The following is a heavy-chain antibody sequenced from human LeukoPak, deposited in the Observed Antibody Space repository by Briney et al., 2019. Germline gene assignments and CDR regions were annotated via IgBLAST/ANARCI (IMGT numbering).Heavy chain of an antibody. D-gene: IGHD1-14*01. CDR1: GLTVSSNY. CDR2: IYSGGST. Sequence: PGGSLRLSCAASGLTVSSNYKSWVRQAPGKGLEWVSVIYSGGSTYYADSVKGRFTISRDNFKNTLYLQMNSLRAKDTAVYYCASSTPGAREPWSPSPQYYYMDVWGKGTTVTISS. J-gene: IGHJ6*03. V-gene: IGHV3-53*01. CDR3: ASSTPGAREPWSPSPQYYYMDV.